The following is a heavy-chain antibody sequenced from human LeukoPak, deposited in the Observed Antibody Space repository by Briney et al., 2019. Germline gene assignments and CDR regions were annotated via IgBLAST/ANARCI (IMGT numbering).Heavy chain of an antibody. CDR3: ARGGSLNWGYPPYYFDY. J-gene: IGHJ4*02. CDR1: GDSVSSNSAA. Sequence: SQTLSLTCAISGDSVSSNSAAWNWIRQSPSRGLEWLVRTYYRSKWYNDYAVSVKSRITINPDTSKNQFSLQLNSVTPEDTAVYYCARGGSLNWGYPPYYFDYWGQGTLVTVSS. D-gene: IGHD7-27*01. V-gene: IGHV6-1*01. CDR2: TYYRSKWYN.